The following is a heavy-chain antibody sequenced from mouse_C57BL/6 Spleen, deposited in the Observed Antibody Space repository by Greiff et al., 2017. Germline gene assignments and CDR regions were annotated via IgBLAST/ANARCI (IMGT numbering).Heavy chain of an antibody. CDR1: GYAFSSYW. CDR3: AREDTRDYFDY. V-gene: IGHV1-80*01. CDR2: IYPGDGDT. J-gene: IGHJ2*01. Sequence: VQLQESGAELVKPGASVKISCKASGYAFSSYWMNWVKQRPGKGLEWIGQIYPGDGDTNYNGKFKGKATLTADKSSSTAYMQLSSLTSEDSAVYFCAREDTRDYFDYWGQGTTLTVSS.